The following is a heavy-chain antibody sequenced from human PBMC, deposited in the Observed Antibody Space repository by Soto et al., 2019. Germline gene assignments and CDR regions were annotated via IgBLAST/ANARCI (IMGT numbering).Heavy chain of an antibody. D-gene: IGHD3-3*01. V-gene: IGHV4-59*01. CDR2: IYYSGST. J-gene: IGHJ5*02. CDR1: GGSISSYY. Sequence: PSETLSLTCTVSGGSISSYYWSWIRQPPGKGLEWIGYIYYSGSTNYNPSLKSRVTISVDTSKNQFSLKLSSVTAADTAAYYCAGSNTIFGGAPRFDPWGQGTLVTVSS. CDR3: AGSNTIFGGAPRFDP.